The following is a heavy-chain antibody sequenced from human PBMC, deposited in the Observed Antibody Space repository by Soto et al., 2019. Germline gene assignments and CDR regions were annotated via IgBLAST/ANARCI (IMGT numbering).Heavy chain of an antibody. D-gene: IGHD1-26*01. J-gene: IGHJ6*02. Sequence: GGSLRLSCAASGFTFSSYGMHWVRQAPGKGLEWVAVISYDGSNKYYADSVKGRFTISRDNSKNTLYLQMNSLRAEDTAVYYCAKDRRGGSYLRDYYYYYGMDVWGQGTTVTVSS. CDR1: GFTFSSYG. CDR2: ISYDGSNK. CDR3: AKDRRGGSYLRDYYYYYGMDV. V-gene: IGHV3-30*18.